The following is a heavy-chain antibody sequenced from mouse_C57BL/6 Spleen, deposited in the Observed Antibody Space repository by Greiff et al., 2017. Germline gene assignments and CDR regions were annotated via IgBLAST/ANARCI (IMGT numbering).Heavy chain of an antibody. J-gene: IGHJ2*01. Sequence: VQLQQSGTVLARPGASVKMSCKTSGYTFTSYWMHWVKQRPGQGLEWIGAIYPGNSDTSDNQKFKGKAKLTAVTSASTAYMELSSLTNEDSAVYYCTRESITTVVASFDYWGQGTTLTVAS. D-gene: IGHD1-1*01. CDR2: IYPGNSDT. V-gene: IGHV1-5*01. CDR1: GYTFTSYW. CDR3: TRESITTVVASFDY.